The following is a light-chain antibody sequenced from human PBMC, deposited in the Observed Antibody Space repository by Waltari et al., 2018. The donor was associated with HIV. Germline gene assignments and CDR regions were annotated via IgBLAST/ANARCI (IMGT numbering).Light chain of an antibody. Sequence: QSALTQPASVSASPGQSITISCTGTSRAIGNYALVSWYQQRPGKAPKLMIYEVNKWPSGVSNRFSGSKSGITASLTISGLQAEDEADYYCCSYVTTGTWVFGGGTKLTVL. CDR2: EVN. CDR3: CSYVTTGTWV. CDR1: SRAIGNYAL. J-gene: IGLJ3*02. V-gene: IGLV2-23*02.